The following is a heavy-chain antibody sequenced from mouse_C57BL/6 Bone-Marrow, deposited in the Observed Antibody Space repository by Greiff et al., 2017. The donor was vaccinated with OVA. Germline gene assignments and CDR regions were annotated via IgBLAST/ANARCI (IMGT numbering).Heavy chain of an antibody. D-gene: IGHD1-1*01. Sequence: QVQLKQPGAELVKPGASVKMSCKASGYTFTSYWITWVKQRPGQGLEWIGDIYPVSGSTNYNEKFKSKATLTVDTSSSTAYMQLSSLTSEDSAVYYCARGSWLLRWAWFAYWGQGTLVTVSA. V-gene: IGHV1-55*01. CDR2: IYPVSGST. CDR1: GYTFTSYW. J-gene: IGHJ3*01. CDR3: ARGSWLLRWAWFAY.